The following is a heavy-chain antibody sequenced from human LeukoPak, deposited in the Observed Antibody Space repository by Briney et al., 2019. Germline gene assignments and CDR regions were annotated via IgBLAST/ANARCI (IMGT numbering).Heavy chain of an antibody. Sequence: GESPKISCKGSGYSFTSYWIGWVRQRPGKGLEWMGIIYPGGSDTRYSPSFQGQVTISADKSISTAYLQWSSLKASDTAMYYCASSRASSGWSGDYWGQGTLVTVSS. V-gene: IGHV5-51*01. D-gene: IGHD6-19*01. CDR2: IYPGGSDT. J-gene: IGHJ4*02. CDR3: ASSRASSGWSGDY. CDR1: GYSFTSYW.